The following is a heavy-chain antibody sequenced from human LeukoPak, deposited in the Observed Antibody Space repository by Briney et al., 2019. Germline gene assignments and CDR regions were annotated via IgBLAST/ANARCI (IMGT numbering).Heavy chain of an antibody. Sequence: GESLQISFKGSGYSFTSYWIGWVRPMPGKGLEWMGIIYPGDSDTRYSPSFQGQVTISADKSISTAYLQWSSLKASDAAMYYCARRHYYYYMDVWGKGTTVAVSS. J-gene: IGHJ6*03. CDR1: GYSFTSYW. V-gene: IGHV5-51*01. CDR3: ARRHYYYYMDV. CDR2: IYPGDSDT.